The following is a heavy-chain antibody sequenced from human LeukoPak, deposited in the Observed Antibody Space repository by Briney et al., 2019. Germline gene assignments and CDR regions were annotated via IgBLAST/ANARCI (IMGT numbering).Heavy chain of an antibody. CDR3: ARAPLMAAAANPPNY. CDR1: GYTFTSYG. CDR2: ISAYNGNT. Sequence: ASVKVSCKASGYTFTSYGISWVRQAPGQGLEWMGWISAYNGNTNYAQKLQGRVTMTTDTSTSTAYMELRSLRSDDTAVYYCARAPLMAAAANPPNYWGQGTLVTVSS. D-gene: IGHD6-13*01. V-gene: IGHV1-18*04. J-gene: IGHJ4*02.